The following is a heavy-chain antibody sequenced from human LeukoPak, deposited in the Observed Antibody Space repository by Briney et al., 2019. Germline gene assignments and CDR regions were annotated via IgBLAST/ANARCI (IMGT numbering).Heavy chain of an antibody. CDR1: GYTLTELS. CDR2: FDPEDGER. V-gene: IGHV1-24*01. Sequence: ASVEVSCKVSGYTLTELSKHWVRQAPGKGLEWMGGFDPEDGERIYAQKFQGRVTMTEDTSTDTAYMELSSLRSEDTAVYYCATKGHSSSYYYYYMDVWGKGTTVTVSS. J-gene: IGHJ6*03. D-gene: IGHD6-13*01. CDR3: ATKGHSSSYYYYYMDV.